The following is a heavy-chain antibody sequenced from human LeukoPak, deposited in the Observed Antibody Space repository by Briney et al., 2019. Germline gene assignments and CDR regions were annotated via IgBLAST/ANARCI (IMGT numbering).Heavy chain of an antibody. D-gene: IGHD4-4*01. J-gene: IGHJ5*02. CDR1: GGSISSYY. V-gene: IGHV4-59*01. CDR2: IYYSGST. Sequence: PSETLSLTCTVSGGSISSYYWSWIRQPPGKGLEWIGYIYYSGSTNYNPSLKSRVTISVDTSKNQFSLKLSSVTAADTAVYYCARGPDYSNYVLSIVDPWGQGTLVTVSS. CDR3: ARGPDYSNYVLSIVDP.